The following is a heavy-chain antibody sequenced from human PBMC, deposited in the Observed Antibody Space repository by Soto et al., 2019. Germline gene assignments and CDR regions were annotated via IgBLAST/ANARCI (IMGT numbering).Heavy chain of an antibody. J-gene: IGHJ6*02. CDR2: IYYSGST. CDR3: ARGGRYSGYDADYYYGMDV. V-gene: IGHV4-31*03. D-gene: IGHD5-12*01. CDR1: GGSISNGGYY. Sequence: QVQLQESGPGLVKPSQTLSLTCTVSGGSISNGGYYWSWIRQHPGKGLEWIGYIYYSGSTYYNPSLKSRVTISVDTSKNQFSLKLSSVTAADTAVYYCARGGRYSGYDADYYYGMDVWGQGTTVTVSS.